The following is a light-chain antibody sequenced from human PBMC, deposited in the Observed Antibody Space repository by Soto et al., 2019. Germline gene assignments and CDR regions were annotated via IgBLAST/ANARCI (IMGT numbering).Light chain of an antibody. V-gene: IGKV3-15*01. CDR1: QSVSSN. CDR3: QQYNNWPPYT. J-gene: IGKJ2*01. CDR2: GAS. Sequence: EIVMTQSPAPLSVSPGERATLSCRASQSVSSNLAWYQQKPGQAPTLLIYGASTRATGIPARFSGSGSETEFILTISSLQSEDFAVYYCQQYNNWPPYTFGQGTKLEIK.